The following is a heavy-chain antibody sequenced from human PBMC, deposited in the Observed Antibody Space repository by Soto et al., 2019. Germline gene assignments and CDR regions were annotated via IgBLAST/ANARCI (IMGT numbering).Heavy chain of an antibody. CDR2: INPNSGAT. V-gene: IGHV1-2*06. D-gene: IGHD2-15*01. J-gene: IGHJ5*02. CDR3: ANLPHTPDLFDP. Sequence: ASVKVSCKASGYTFTGYFIHWLRHAPGQGLEWMGRINPNSGATNYARKFQDRVTMTRDTSINTAYMELSSLRSDDTAIYYCANLPHTPDLFDPWGQGTLVTVSS. CDR1: GYTFTGYF.